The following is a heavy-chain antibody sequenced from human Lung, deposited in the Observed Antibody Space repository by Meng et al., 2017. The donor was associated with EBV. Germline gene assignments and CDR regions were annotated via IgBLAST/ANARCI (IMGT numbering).Heavy chain of an antibody. J-gene: IGHJ4*02. CDR2: IYYSGST. D-gene: IGHD6-19*01. CDR1: GGSVDSGAYY. CDR3: ARLRLVWMFDY. V-gene: IGHV4-31*03. Sequence: QLQESGPWLVKPSPTLSLTCTVSGGSVDSGAYYWSWIRQRPGKGLEWIGYIYYSGSTFYTPSLKSRATLSVDTSKNQFSLKLNSVTAADTAVYYCARLRLVWMFDYWGQGALVTVSS.